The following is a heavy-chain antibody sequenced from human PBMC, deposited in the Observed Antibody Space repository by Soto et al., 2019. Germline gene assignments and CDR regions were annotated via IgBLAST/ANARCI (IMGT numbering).Heavy chain of an antibody. Sequence: GGSLRLSCVASGFSFSNYNMNWVRQAPGKGLEWVSYITDSSDTVHYADSVRGRFTISRDNAESSLYLQMNSLRDEDTAVYFCARDFGHGYYLDYWGRGTLVTVS. CDR1: GFSFSNYN. CDR3: ARDFGHGYYLDY. CDR2: ITDSSDTV. V-gene: IGHV3-48*02. J-gene: IGHJ4*02. D-gene: IGHD3-3*01.